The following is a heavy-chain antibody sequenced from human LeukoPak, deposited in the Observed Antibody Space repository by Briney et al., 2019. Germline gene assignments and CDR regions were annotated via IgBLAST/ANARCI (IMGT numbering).Heavy chain of an antibody. J-gene: IGHJ4*02. CDR1: GFTFSSYS. D-gene: IGHD3-3*01. V-gene: IGHV3-21*01. CDR2: ISSSSSYI. CDR3: ARVKQPAYYDFWSGYLDY. Sequence: GGSLRLSCAASGFTFSSYSMNWVRQAPGKGLEWVSSISSSSSYIYYADSVKGRFTISRDNAKNSLYLQMNSLRAEDTAVYYCARVKQPAYYDFWSGYLDYWGQETLVTVSS.